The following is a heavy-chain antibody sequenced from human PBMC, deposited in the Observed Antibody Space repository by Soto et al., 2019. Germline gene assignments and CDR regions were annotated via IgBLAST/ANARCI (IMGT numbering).Heavy chain of an antibody. Sequence: SETLSLTCTVSGGSISSGDYYWSWIRQPPGKGLEWIGYIYYGGSTYYNPSLKSRVSISVDTSKNQFSLKLNSVTAADTAVYYCARDLRVTYFDNWGQGTLVTVSS. V-gene: IGHV4-30-4*01. CDR2: IYYGGST. J-gene: IGHJ4*02. CDR3: ARDLRVTYFDN. CDR1: GGSISSGDYY. D-gene: IGHD2-21*02.